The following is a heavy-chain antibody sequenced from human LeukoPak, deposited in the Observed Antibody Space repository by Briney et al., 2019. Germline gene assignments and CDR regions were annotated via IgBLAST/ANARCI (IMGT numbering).Heavy chain of an antibody. CDR2: INHSGST. CDR3: ARGRGMKGFDY. V-gene: IGHV4-34*01. Sequence: SETLSLTCAVYGGSFSGYYWSWIRQPPGKGLEWMGEINHSGSTNYNPSLKSRVTISVDTSKNQFSLKLSSVTAADTAVYYCARGRGMKGFDYWGQGTLVTVSS. D-gene: IGHD3-16*01. J-gene: IGHJ4*02. CDR1: GGSFSGYY.